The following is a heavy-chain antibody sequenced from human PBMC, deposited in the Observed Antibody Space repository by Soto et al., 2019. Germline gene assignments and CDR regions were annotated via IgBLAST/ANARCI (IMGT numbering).Heavy chain of an antibody. CDR2: INHSGST. V-gene: IGHV4-34*01. CDR1: GGSFSGYY. J-gene: IGHJ5*02. Sequence: PSETLSLTCAVYGGSFSGYYWSWIRQPPGKGLEWIGEINHSGSTNYNPSLKSRVTISVDTSKNQFSLKLSSVTAADTAVYYCARGITYCSGGSCYRSIDPWGQGTLVTVSS. CDR3: ARGITYCSGGSCYRSIDP. D-gene: IGHD2-15*01.